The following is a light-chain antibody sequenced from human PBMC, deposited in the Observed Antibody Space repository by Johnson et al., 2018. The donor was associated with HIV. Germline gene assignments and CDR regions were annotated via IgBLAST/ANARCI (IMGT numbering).Light chain of an antibody. Sequence: QSVLTQPPSVSAAPGQKVTISCSGSSSNIGNNYVSWYQQLPGTAPKLLIYENNKRPSGIPDRLSGSKSGTSATLGITGLQTGDEADNYCGTWDSSLDAYVFGTGTKVAVL. CDR1: SSNIGNNY. V-gene: IGLV1-51*02. CDR2: ENN. J-gene: IGLJ1*01. CDR3: GTWDSSLDAYV.